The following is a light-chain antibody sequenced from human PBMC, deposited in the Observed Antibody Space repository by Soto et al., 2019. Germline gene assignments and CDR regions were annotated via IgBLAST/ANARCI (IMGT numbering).Light chain of an antibody. CDR2: GAS. CDR3: LQYNDWVPT. J-gene: IGKJ1*01. V-gene: IGKV3-15*01. Sequence: EKVMTQSPGTLSFSPGERATLSCRASQSVRSNFAWYQQKPGQAPRLLIYGASTRATGVPSRFSGSGSGTEFTFTISSLQSEDFALYYCLQYNDWVPTFGQGTKVDIK. CDR1: QSVRSN.